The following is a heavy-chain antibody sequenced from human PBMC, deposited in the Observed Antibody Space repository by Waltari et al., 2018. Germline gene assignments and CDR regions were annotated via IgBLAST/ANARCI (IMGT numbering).Heavy chain of an antibody. J-gene: IGHJ4*02. D-gene: IGHD2-21*02. CDR3: AKDRGCGMDCYYFDY. V-gene: IGHV3-30*18. Sequence: QVQLVESGGGVVQPGKSLRLSCAASGFTFSSDGMPWVRQAPGKGLEWVAVISYDGYNKVYAEAVNGRFTISRDNSKNTLYLQMNSLTHEDTAVYYCAKDRGCGMDCYYFDYWGQGTLVAVSS. CDR2: ISYDGYNK. CDR1: GFTFSSDG.